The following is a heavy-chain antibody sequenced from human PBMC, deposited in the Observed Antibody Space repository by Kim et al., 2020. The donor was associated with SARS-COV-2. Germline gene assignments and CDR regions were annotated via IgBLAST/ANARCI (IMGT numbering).Heavy chain of an antibody. V-gene: IGHV4-34*01. Sequence: SETLSLTCAVYGGSFSGYYWSWIRQPPGKGLEWIGEINHSGSTNYNPSLKSRVTISVDTSKNQFSLKLSSVTAADTAVYYCASGSNPYYYGSGILLGEDRWGQGTLVTVSS. CDR3: ASGSNPYYYGSGILLGEDR. J-gene: IGHJ5*02. D-gene: IGHD3-10*01. CDR1: GGSFSGYY. CDR2: INHSGST.